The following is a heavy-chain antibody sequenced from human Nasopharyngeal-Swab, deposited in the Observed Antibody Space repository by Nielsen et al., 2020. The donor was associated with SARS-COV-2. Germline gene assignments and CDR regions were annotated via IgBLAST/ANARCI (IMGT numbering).Heavy chain of an antibody. CDR3: ARRKTSPYFDP. Sequence: SETLSLTCTVSGGSINRKSSYWGWIRQTPGKGLEWIGSVYFDGTTYYNPSLKTRVTISADTSRNQFSLRLTSVTAADTAVYFCARRKTSPYFDPWGQGTLVTVSS. J-gene: IGHJ5*02. CDR1: GGSINRKSSY. CDR2: VYFDGTT. V-gene: IGHV4-39*01.